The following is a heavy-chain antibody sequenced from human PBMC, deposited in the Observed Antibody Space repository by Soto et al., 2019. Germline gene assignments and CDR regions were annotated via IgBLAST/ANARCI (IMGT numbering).Heavy chain of an antibody. CDR1: GFTFSNYA. CDR3: AKDQGSSWYEIDY. Sequence: EVQLLESGGGLVQPGGSLRLSCAASGFTFSNYAVTWVRQAPGKGLEWVSTISGSGGSTYYADSVKGRFTISRDNSKITLYLQRSSLRAEDTAVYYCAKDQGSSWYEIDYWGQGTLVTVSS. D-gene: IGHD6-13*01. CDR2: ISGSGGST. V-gene: IGHV3-23*01. J-gene: IGHJ4*02.